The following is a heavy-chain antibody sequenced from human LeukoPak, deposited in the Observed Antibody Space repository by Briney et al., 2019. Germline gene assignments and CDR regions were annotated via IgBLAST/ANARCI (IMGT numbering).Heavy chain of an antibody. CDR1: GFTFGSYG. V-gene: IGHV3-30*19. Sequence: GGSLRLSCAASGFTFGSYGMHWVRQAPGRGLEWVAFISYGGSEKNYADSVKGRFTISRDNFKNRVSLQMNSLNAEDTAVYYCARDADACGRLDYWGQGTLVTVSS. J-gene: IGHJ4*02. CDR2: ISYGGSEK. CDR3: ARDADACGRLDY. D-gene: IGHD2-21*01.